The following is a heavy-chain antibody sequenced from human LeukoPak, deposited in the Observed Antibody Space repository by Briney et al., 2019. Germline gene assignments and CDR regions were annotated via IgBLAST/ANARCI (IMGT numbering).Heavy chain of an antibody. CDR3: ARQLIQPRAFDS. Sequence: SETLSLTCNVSGDSINSPHYYWAWIRQPPGKGLKWIGSIYYSGGAYSHPSLKSRATIFVDTSNNHFSLKLRSVTAADTAVYYCARQLIQPRAFDSWGQGTLVTVSS. D-gene: IGHD3-16*01. CDR1: GDSINSPHYY. CDR2: IYYSGGA. V-gene: IGHV4-39*01. J-gene: IGHJ4*02.